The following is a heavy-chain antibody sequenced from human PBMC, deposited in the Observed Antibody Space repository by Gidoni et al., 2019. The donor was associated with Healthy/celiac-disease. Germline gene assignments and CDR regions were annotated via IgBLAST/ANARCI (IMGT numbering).Heavy chain of an antibody. CDR1: GITASSNY. CDR3: ARRPGDFWSGYPDAFDI. D-gene: IGHD3-3*01. V-gene: IGHV3-66*02. CDR2: IHRGGST. Sequence: EVQLVESGGGLVQPGGSLSLSCAASGITASSNYMGWVRQAPGKGLEWVSVIHRGGSTYYADSVKGRFTISRDNSKNTLYLQMNSLRAEDTAVYYCARRPGDFWSGYPDAFDIWGQGTMVTASS. J-gene: IGHJ3*02.